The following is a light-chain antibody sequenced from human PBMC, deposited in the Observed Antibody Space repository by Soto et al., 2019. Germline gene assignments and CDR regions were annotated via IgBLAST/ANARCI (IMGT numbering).Light chain of an antibody. CDR2: GAS. CDR1: QSVSSN. Sequence: IGTCYSASTLSEYTGGRATLSCRASQSVSSNLAWYQQKPGHAPRLLIYGASTMATGIPARFSGSGSGTEFTLTISSLQPEDFAVYYCQQCNNWPITLGQGTRLEIK. V-gene: IGKV3-15*01. CDR3: QQCNNWPIT. J-gene: IGKJ5*01.